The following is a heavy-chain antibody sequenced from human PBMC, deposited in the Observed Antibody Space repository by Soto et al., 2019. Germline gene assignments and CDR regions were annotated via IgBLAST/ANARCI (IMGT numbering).Heavy chain of an antibody. D-gene: IGHD2-15*01. CDR3: ARGSIAPGGFDI. V-gene: IGHV1-69*13. Sequence: ASVKVSCKASGGTFTSYAISWVRQASGQGLEWMGGIIPIFGTANYAQKFQGRVTITADESTSTAYMELSSLRSEDTAVYYCARGSIAPGGFDIWGQGTMVTVSS. J-gene: IGHJ3*02. CDR1: GGTFTSYA. CDR2: IIPIFGTA.